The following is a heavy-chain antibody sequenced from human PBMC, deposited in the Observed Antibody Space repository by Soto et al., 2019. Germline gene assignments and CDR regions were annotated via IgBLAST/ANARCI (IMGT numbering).Heavy chain of an antibody. CDR2: ISYDGSNK. Sequence: GGSLRLSCAASGFTFSSYGMHWVRQAPGKGLEWVAVISYDGSNKYYADSVKGRFTISRDNSKNTLYLQMNSLRAEDTAVYYCAKDDAGEYYYDSSGHFDYWGQGTLVTVSS. V-gene: IGHV3-30*18. CDR1: GFTFSSYG. J-gene: IGHJ4*02. CDR3: AKDDAGEYYYDSSGHFDY. D-gene: IGHD3-22*01.